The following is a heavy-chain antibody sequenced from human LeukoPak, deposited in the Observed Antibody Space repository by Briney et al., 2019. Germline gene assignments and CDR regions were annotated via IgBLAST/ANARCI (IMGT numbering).Heavy chain of an antibody. Sequence: PSETLSLTCTVSGGSISSSSNYWGWIRQPPGKGLAWIGTIYYSGSTYYNPSLKSRVTIFVNTSKNQFSLKMSSVTAADTAVYYCARGDMVQGVNNWFDPWGQGTLVTVSS. CDR3: ARGDMVQGVNNWFDP. J-gene: IGHJ5*02. D-gene: IGHD3-10*01. V-gene: IGHV4-39*01. CDR2: IYYSGST. CDR1: GGSISSSSNY.